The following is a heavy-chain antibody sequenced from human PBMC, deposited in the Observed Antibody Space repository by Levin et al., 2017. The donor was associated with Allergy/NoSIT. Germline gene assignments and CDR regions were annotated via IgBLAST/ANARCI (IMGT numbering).Heavy chain of an antibody. CDR2: IYYSGST. CDR3: ASGLYYYDSSGTYYYDGMDC. V-gene: IGHV4-59*01. Sequence: GSLRLSCTVSGGSISSYYWSWIRQPPGKGLEWIGYIYYSGSTNYNPSLKSRVTISVDTSKNQFSLKLSSVTAADTAVYYCASGLYYYDSSGTYYYDGMDCWGQGTTVTVSS. CDR1: GGSISSYY. D-gene: IGHD3-22*01. J-gene: IGHJ6*02.